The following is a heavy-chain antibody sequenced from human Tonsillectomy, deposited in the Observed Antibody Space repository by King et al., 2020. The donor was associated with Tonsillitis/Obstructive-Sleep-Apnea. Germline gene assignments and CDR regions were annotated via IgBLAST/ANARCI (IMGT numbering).Heavy chain of an antibody. V-gene: IGHV3-43*01. CDR3: AKGLTGDRLFYYYYYMDV. CDR2: ISWDGGST. J-gene: IGHJ6*03. CDR1: GFTFDDYT. Sequence: VQLVESGGVVVQPGGSLRLSCAASGFTFDDYTMHWVRQAPGKGLEWVSLISWDGGSTYYADSVKGRFTISRDNSKNSLYLQMNSLRTEDTALYYCAKGLTGDRLFYYYYYMDVWGKGTTVTVSS. D-gene: IGHD7-27*01.